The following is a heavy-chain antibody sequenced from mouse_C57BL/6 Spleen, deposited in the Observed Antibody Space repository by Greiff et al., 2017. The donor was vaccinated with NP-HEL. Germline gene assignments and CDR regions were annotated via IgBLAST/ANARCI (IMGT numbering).Heavy chain of an antibody. CDR2: ISGGGGNT. Sequence: EVMLVESGGGLVKPGGSLKLSCAASGFTFSSYTMSWVRQTPEKRLEWVATISGGGGNTYYPDSVKGRFTISRDNAKNTLYLQMSSLRSEDTALYYCARRSIYYSNGYWYFDVWGTGTTVTVSS. D-gene: IGHD2-5*01. CDR3: ARRSIYYSNGYWYFDV. V-gene: IGHV5-9*01. J-gene: IGHJ1*03. CDR1: GFTFSSYT.